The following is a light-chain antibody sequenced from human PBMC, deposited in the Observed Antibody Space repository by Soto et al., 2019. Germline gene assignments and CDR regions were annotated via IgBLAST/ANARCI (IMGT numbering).Light chain of an antibody. CDR2: SNN. CDR3: AAWDDSLNGWV. J-gene: IGLJ3*02. CDR1: SSSIARNT. Sequence: QSVLTQPPSASATPGQRVTISCSGSSSSIARNTVDWYQQLPGTAPKLLVYSNNQRPSGVPDRFSGSKSGTSGSLAISGLQSEDEADYYCAAWDDSLNGWVFGGGTKLTVL. V-gene: IGLV1-44*01.